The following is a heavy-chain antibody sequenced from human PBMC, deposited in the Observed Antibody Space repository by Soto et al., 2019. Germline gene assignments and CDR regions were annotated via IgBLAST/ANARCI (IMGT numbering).Heavy chain of an antibody. CDR1: GFSFSSYA. CDR2: ISGSDGKT. Sequence: GGSLRLSCAASGFSFSSYALSWVRQAPGKGLEWVSTISGSDGKTYYADSVKGRFSISRDTSKTTLYLEMTSLRVEDTAVYYCARWSFLDYWGQGTRVTVSS. CDR3: ARWSFLDY. V-gene: IGHV3-23*01. J-gene: IGHJ4*02. D-gene: IGHD1-26*01.